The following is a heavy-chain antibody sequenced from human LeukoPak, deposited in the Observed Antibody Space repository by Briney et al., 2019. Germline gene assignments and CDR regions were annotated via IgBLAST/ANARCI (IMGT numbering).Heavy chain of an antibody. CDR3: ARHFYGVYVFDY. J-gene: IGHJ4*02. Sequence: SETLSLTCSVSGGSISSSLHSWGWVRPPPEKGLEWIGSIYYSGSTYYNASFNSRVTMSVDRSKDQFSLNLTSVTATDTAVYYCARHFYGVYVFDYWGKGTLVTVSS. V-gene: IGHV4-39*01. D-gene: IGHD4-17*01. CDR1: GGSISSSLHS. CDR2: IYYSGST.